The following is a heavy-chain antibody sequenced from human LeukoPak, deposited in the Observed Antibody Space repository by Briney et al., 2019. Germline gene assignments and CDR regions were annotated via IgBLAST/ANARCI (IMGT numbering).Heavy chain of an antibody. V-gene: IGHV1-69*05. D-gene: IGHD3-22*01. J-gene: IGHJ4*02. CDR1: GGTFSSYA. CDR2: IIPIFGTA. CDR3: ASVPLNYYDSSGYSDY. Sequence: ASVKVSCKASGGTFSSYAISWVRQAPGQGLEWMGGIIPIFGTANYAQKFQGRVTITTDESTSTAYMELSSLRSEDTAVHYCASVPLNYYDSSGYSDYWGQGTLVTVSS.